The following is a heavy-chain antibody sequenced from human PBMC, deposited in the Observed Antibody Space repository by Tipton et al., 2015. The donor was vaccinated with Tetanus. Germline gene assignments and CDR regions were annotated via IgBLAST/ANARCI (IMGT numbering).Heavy chain of an antibody. J-gene: IGHJ4*02. D-gene: IGHD6-19*01. CDR1: GFNFGTFW. CDR2: IKYDGSEE. CDR3: ARDRDGGWSFDY. V-gene: IGHV3-7*01. Sequence: SLRLSCAASGFNFGTFWMTWVRQTPGKGLEGVAKIKYDGSEEYYVDSVKGRFTISRDNAKTSLYLQMSSLRAEDMAVYYCARDRDGGWSFDYWGQGTLVTVSS.